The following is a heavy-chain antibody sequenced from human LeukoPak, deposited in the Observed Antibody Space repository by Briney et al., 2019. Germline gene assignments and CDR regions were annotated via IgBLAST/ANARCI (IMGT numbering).Heavy chain of an antibody. D-gene: IGHD2-2*01. CDR1: GYTFPTYW. CDR3: VRHLSDITSCPNY. V-gene: IGHV5-51*01. CDR2: IYPGDSPT. J-gene: IGHJ4*02. Sequence: GESLKISCQGSGYTFPTYWIGWVRPMPAQGREWMGIIYPGDSPTTSSPSFQGQVTISADKSISTAYLQWSSLKASDTAIYYCVRHLSDITSCPNYWGPGTLITVAS.